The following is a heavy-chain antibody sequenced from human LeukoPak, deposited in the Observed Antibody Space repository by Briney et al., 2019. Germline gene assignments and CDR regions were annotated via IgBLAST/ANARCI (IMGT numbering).Heavy chain of an antibody. J-gene: IGHJ6*02. V-gene: IGHV1-69*13. CDR1: GGTFSSYA. Sequence: SVKVSCKASGGTFSSYAISWVRQAPGQGLEWMGGIIPIFGTANYAQKFQGRVTITADESTSTAYMELSSLRSEDTAVYYCARGGGITIFGVVIRYYYGMDVWGQGTTVTVSS. CDR2: IIPIFGTA. CDR3: ARGGGITIFGVVIRYYYGMDV. D-gene: IGHD3-3*01.